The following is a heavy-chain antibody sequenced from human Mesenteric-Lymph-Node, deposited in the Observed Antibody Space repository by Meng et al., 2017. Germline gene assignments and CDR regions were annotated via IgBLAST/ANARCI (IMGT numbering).Heavy chain of an antibody. D-gene: IGHD1-26*01. V-gene: IGHV4-59*12. J-gene: IGHJ4*02. Sequence: QVQLQGSGPGLVKPSETLSLTCPVSGGSISNFYWSWIRQAPGKGLEWIGYIYYSGSTNYNPSLTSRVTISVDTSKNQFSLKLSSVTAADTAVYYCAREVRSIVGATKATDYWGQGTLVTVSS. CDR1: GGSISNFY. CDR3: AREVRSIVGATKATDY. CDR2: IYYSGST.